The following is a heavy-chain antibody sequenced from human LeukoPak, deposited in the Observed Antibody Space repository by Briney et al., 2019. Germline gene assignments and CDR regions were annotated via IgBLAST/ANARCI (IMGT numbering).Heavy chain of an antibody. V-gene: IGHV3-30*02. CDR3: AKAQVPYYGSGSYYDY. J-gene: IGHJ4*02. CDR1: GFTFSNYA. D-gene: IGHD3-10*01. CDR2: IRFNGN. Sequence: PGGSLRLSCAASGFTFSNYAIHWVRQAPGKGLEWVASIRFNGNFYADYVKGRFTISRDNAKNSLYLQMNSLRAEDMALYYCAKAQVPYYGSGSYYDYWGQGTLVTVSS.